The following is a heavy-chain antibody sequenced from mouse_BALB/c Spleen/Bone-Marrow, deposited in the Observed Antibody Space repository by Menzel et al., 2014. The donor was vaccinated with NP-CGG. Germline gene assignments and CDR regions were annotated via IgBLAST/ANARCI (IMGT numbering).Heavy chain of an antibody. D-gene: IGHD2-14*01. Sequence: DVHLVESGGGLVQPGGSLRLSCATSGFTFTDYYMSWVRQPPGKALEWLGFIRNKANGYTTEYSASVKGRFTISRDNSRSILYLQMNTLRAEDSATYYGAREDDRYDGGYGEVGGAGTTVNVHS. J-gene: IGHJ1*01. V-gene: IGHV7-3*02. CDR3: AREDDRYDGGYGEV. CDR1: GFTFTDYY. CDR2: IRNKANGYTT.